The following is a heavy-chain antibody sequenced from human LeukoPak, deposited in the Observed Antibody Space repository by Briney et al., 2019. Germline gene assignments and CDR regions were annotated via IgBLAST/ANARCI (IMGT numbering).Heavy chain of an antibody. CDR1: GXXFTXXD. CDR2: MNPNSGNT. Sequence: XXXGXXFTXXDVNWVRQATGQGLEWMGWMNPNSGNTGYTQKFQGRVTINRNTSISTAYMELSSLRSEERAVYYCEXXXXXXXXXXDYWGXXTLVTVSS. CDR3: EXXXXXXXXXXDY. V-gene: IGHV1-8*03. J-gene: IGHJ4*02.